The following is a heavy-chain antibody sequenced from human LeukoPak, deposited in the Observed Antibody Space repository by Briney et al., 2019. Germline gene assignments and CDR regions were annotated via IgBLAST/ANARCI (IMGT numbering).Heavy chain of an antibody. Sequence: GRSLRLSCAASGFTFSSYAMHWVRQAPGKGLEWVSVIYSGGSTYYADSVKGRFTISRDNSKNTLYLQMNSLRAEDTAVYYCARGPDYYDSSGLDYWGQGTLVTVSS. CDR3: ARGPDYYDSSGLDY. CDR1: GFTFSSYA. V-gene: IGHV3-66*01. J-gene: IGHJ4*02. D-gene: IGHD3-22*01. CDR2: IYSGGST.